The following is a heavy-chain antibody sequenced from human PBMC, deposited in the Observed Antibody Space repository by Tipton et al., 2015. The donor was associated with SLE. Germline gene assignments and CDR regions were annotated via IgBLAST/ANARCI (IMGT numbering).Heavy chain of an antibody. Sequence: GSLRLSCAASGFIFSNYEFNWFRQAPGKGPEWVSYIWIGGTRISYADSVKGRFVISRDDAKNSLYLHMNNLRVEDMGVYYCARGNSGHEQKFWGRGTLVTVSS. D-gene: IGHD5-12*01. CDR3: ARGNSGHEQKF. J-gene: IGHJ4*02. V-gene: IGHV3-48*03. CDR2: IWIGGTRI. CDR1: GFIFSNYE.